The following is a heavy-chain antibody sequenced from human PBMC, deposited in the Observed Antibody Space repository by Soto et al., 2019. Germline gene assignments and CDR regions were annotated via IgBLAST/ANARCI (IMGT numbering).Heavy chain of an antibody. J-gene: IGHJ4*02. D-gene: IGHD2-15*01. CDR3: ARDLGGWPDY. CDR1: GYTFTSYA. Sequence: ASVKVSCKASGYTFTSYARHWVRQAPGQRLEWMGWINAGNGNTKYSQKFQVRVTITKDTSATTAYMELSSLRSEDTAVYYCARDLGGWPDYWGQGTLVTVSS. CDR2: INAGNGNT. V-gene: IGHV1-3*01.